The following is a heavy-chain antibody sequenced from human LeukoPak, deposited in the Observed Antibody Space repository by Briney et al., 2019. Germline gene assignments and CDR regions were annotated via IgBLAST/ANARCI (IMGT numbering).Heavy chain of an antibody. CDR2: IKQDGSEK. CDR1: GFTFSNSW. Sequence: GGSLRLSCAASGFTFSNSWMTWVRQAPGKGLEWVANIKQDGSEKYYVDSVRGRFTISRDNAKNSLDLQMNSLRAEDTAVYYCARYSGSYHGFDYWGQGTLVTVSS. V-gene: IGHV3-7*04. CDR3: ARYSGSYHGFDY. D-gene: IGHD1-26*01. J-gene: IGHJ4*02.